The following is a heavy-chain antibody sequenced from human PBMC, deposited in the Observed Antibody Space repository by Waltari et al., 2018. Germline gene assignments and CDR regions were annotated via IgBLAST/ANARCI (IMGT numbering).Heavy chain of an antibody. V-gene: IGHV4-59*01. CDR3: ARVVVWLVPAAFDI. CDR2: IYYSGST. D-gene: IGHD6-19*01. J-gene: IGHJ3*02. CDR1: GGSISSYY. Sequence: QVQLQESGPGLVKPSETLSLTCTVSGGSISSYYWSCIRQPPGKGLEWIGDIYYSGSTNYNPSLKSRVTISVDTSKNQFSLKLSSVTAADTAVYYCARVVVWLVPAAFDIWGQGTMVTVSS.